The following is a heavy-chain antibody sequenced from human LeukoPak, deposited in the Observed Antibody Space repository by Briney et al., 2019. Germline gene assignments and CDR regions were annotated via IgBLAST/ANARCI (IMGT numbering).Heavy chain of an antibody. CDR1: GFTFSSYA. Sequence: GGSLRLSCAASGFTFSSYAMHWVRQAPGKGLEWVSVIYSGGSTYYADSVKGRFTISRDNSKNTLYLQMNSLRAEDTAVYYCARDKRYYDSSGYYLAEYFQHWGQGTLATVSS. D-gene: IGHD3-22*01. CDR2: IYSGGST. CDR3: ARDKRYYDSSGYYLAEYFQH. V-gene: IGHV3-53*01. J-gene: IGHJ1*01.